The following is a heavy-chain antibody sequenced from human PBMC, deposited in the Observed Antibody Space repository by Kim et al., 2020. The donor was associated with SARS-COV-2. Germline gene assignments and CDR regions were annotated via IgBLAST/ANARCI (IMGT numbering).Heavy chain of an antibody. J-gene: IGHJ5*02. CDR1: GFTFGDYA. D-gene: IGHD3-22*01. Sequence: GGSLRLSCTASGFTFGDYAMSWFRQAPGKGLEWVGFIRSKAYGGTTEYAASVKGRFTISRDDSKSIAYLQMNSLKTEDTAVYYCTSAHYDSSGENWFDPWGQGTLVTVSS. V-gene: IGHV3-49*03. CDR2: IRSKAYGGTT. CDR3: TSAHYDSSGENWFDP.